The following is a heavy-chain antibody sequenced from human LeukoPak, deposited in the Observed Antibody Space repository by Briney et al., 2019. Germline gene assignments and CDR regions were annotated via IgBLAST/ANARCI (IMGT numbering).Heavy chain of an antibody. V-gene: IGHV3-21*01. CDR1: GFTFSTYS. J-gene: IGHJ4*02. CDR3: ARDPADSSGYPDY. Sequence: GGSLRLSCAASGFTFSTYSMNWVRQAPGKGLEWVSSITSSRIYIYYADSVKGRFTISRDNAKNSLYLQMNSLRAEDTAVYYCARDPADSSGYPDYWGQGTLVTVSS. CDR2: ITSSRIYI. D-gene: IGHD3-22*01.